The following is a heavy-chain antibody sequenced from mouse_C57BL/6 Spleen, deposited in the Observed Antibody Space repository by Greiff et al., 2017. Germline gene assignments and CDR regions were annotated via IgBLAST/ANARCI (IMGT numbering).Heavy chain of an antibody. V-gene: IGHV1-64*01. CDR2: IHPNSGST. D-gene: IGHD2-4*01. J-gene: IGHJ1*03. CDR1: GYTFTSYW. Sequence: VQLQQPGAELVKPGASVKLSCKASGYTFTSYWMHWVKQRPGQGLEWIGMIHPNSGSTNYNEKFKSKATLTVDKSSSTAYMQLSSLTSEDSAVYYCARNYDYDDYWYFDVWGTGTTVTVAS. CDR3: ARNYDYDDYWYFDV.